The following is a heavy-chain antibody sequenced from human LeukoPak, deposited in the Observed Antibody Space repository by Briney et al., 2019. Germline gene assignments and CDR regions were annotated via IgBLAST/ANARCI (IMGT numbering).Heavy chain of an antibody. D-gene: IGHD6-13*01. CDR2: ISGSGGST. V-gene: IGHV3-23*01. Sequence: GGSLRLSCAASGFTFSSYATSWVRQAPGKGLEWVSAISGSGGSTYYADSVKGRFTISRDNSKNTLYLQMNSLRAEDTAVYYCAKVGSSSQASPLYWGQGTLVTVSS. CDR3: AKVGSSSQASPLY. CDR1: GFTFSSYA. J-gene: IGHJ4*02.